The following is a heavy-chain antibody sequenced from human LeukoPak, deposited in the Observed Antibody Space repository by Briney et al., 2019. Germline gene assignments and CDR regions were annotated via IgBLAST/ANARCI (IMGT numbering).Heavy chain of an antibody. J-gene: IGHJ4*02. CDR3: ARESGGRPFDY. CDR2: VKQDGSEK. CDR1: GFTFSSHW. Sequence: GGSLRLSCVASGFTFSSHWMSWVRQAPGKGLEWVANVKQDGSEKYYVDSMKGRFTISGDNAKNSLYLQMNSLRAEDTAVYYCARESGGRPFDYWGQGTLVTVSS. D-gene: IGHD2-15*01. V-gene: IGHV3-7*03.